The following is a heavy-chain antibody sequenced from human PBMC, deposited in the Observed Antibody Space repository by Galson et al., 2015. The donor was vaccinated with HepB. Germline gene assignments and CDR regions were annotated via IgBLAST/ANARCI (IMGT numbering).Heavy chain of an antibody. D-gene: IGHD3-22*01. CDR2: ISAYNGNT. J-gene: IGHJ6*02. Sequence: SVKVSCKASGYTFTSYGISWVRQAPGQGLEWMGWISAYNGNTNYAQKLQGRVTMTTDTSTSTAYMELRSLRSDDTAVYYCARAAAEYYYDSSGWGGPGRGMDVWGQGTTVTVSS. CDR3: ARAAAEYYYDSSGWGGPGRGMDV. CDR1: GYTFTSYG. V-gene: IGHV1-18*04.